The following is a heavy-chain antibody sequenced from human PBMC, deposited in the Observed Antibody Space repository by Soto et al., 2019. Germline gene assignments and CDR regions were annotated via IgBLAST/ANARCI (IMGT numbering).Heavy chain of an antibody. Sequence: ASVKVSCKASGYTFTSYGISWVRQAPGQGLEWMGWISAYNGNTNYAQKLQGRVTMTTDTSTSTASMELRSLRSDDTAVYYCARDRYSSSWYMSNDAFDIWGQGTMVTVSS. CDR1: GYTFTSYG. CDR3: ARDRYSSSWYMSNDAFDI. CDR2: ISAYNGNT. D-gene: IGHD6-13*01. V-gene: IGHV1-18*01. J-gene: IGHJ3*02.